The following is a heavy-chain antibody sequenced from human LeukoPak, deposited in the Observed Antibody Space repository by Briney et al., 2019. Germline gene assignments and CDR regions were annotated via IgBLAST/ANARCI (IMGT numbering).Heavy chain of an antibody. Sequence: SETLSLTCTVSGGSISSSSYYWSWIRQPPGKGLEWIGYIYYSGSTNYNPSLKSRVTLSMDTSKNQFSLRLSSVTAADTAVYYCARGALRYFDWLKKDYYYMDVWGKGTTVTISS. V-gene: IGHV4-61*01. CDR1: GGSISSSSYY. D-gene: IGHD3-9*01. CDR2: IYYSGST. CDR3: ARGALRYFDWLKKDYYYMDV. J-gene: IGHJ6*03.